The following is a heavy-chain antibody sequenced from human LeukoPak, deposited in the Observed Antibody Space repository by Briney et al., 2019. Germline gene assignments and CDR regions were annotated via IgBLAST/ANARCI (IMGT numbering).Heavy chain of an antibody. CDR3: ARDIYGGHGYFDY. V-gene: IGHV3-48*03. Sequence: GGSLRLSCAASGFTFSSYEMNWVRQAPGKGLEWVSYISNSGSSGISIHYADSVKGRFTISRDNAKNSLYLQMNSLRAEDTAVYYCARDIYGGHGYFDYWGQGTLVTVSS. CDR2: ISNSGSSGISI. CDR1: GFTFSSYE. D-gene: IGHD4/OR15-4a*01. J-gene: IGHJ4*02.